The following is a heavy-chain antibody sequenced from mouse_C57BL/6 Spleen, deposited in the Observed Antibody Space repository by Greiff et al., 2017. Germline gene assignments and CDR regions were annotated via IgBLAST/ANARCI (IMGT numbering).Heavy chain of an antibody. CDR2: IRNNANGYTT. V-gene: IGHV7-3*01. Sequence: EVQLVESGGGLVQPARSLCLSCAASGFSFTDYYLSWVRQPPGKALEWLGFIRNNANGYTTEYSASMQGRFTISRDNSHSILFLQMNALTAENSATSSCESDRKDVGNFDYWGQGTTLTVSS. J-gene: IGHJ2*01. CDR1: GFSFTDYY. CDR3: ESDRKDVGNFDY.